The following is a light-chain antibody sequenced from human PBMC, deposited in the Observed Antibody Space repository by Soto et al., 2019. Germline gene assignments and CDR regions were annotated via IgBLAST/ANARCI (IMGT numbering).Light chain of an antibody. CDR1: QSVGSS. J-gene: IGKJ4*01. CDR2: GAS. Sequence: SPGERATLSCRASQSVGSSFLAWFQQKPGQAPRLLTYGASSRPTGIPDRFSDSGSGTDFTLTINSLQSEDFAVYYCQRYNNWPLTFGGGTKV. V-gene: IGKV3D-15*01. CDR3: QRYNNWPLT.